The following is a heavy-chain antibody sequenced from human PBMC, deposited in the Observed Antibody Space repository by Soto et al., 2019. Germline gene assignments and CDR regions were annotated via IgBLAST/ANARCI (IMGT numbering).Heavy chain of an antibody. CDR2: ISSSGDGT. V-gene: IGHV3-23*01. CDR3: ARVNCSSTSCYYYYGMDV. Sequence: GGPRLSCAASGFTFSSYAMTWVRQAPGKGLEWVSIISSSGDGTYYADSVKGRFTISRDNSRNTLILQMHSLRAEDTAVYYCARVNCSSTSCYYYYGMDVWGQGTTVTVSS. CDR1: GFTFSSYA. J-gene: IGHJ6*02. D-gene: IGHD2-2*01.